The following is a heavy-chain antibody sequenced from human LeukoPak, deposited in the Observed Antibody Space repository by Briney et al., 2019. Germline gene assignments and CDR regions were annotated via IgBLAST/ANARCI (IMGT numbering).Heavy chain of an antibody. J-gene: IGHJ4*02. CDR2: TYCGGRT. V-gene: IGHV4-59*01. CDR1: GGSMTYYY. Sequence: PSETLSLTCTVSGGSMTYYYWAWIRQPPGKTLEWIGYTYCGGRTDYNPSLKGRVSISVDRSRSSNQFSLTLSSVTAADAAVYYCARVSSVITTSFDYWGQGILVTVSS. CDR3: ARVSSVITTSFDY. D-gene: IGHD3-22*01.